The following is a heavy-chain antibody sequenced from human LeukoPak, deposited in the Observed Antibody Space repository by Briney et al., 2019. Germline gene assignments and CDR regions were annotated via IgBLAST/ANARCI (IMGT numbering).Heavy chain of an antibody. CDR3: ARQRRIVNAFDI. CDR1: GGSFSSYY. J-gene: IGHJ3*02. D-gene: IGHD3-22*01. CDR2: INHSGST. V-gene: IGHV4-34*01. Sequence: PSETLSLTCAVYGGSFSSYYWSWIRQPPGKGLEWIGEINHSGSTNYNPSLKSRVTISVDTSKNQFSLKLSSVTAADTAVYYCARQRRIVNAFDIWGQGTMVTVSS.